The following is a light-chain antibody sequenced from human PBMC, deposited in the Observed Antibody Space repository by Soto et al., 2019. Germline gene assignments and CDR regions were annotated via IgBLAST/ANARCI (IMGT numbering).Light chain of an antibody. CDR3: QTYDNSLSGWV. CDR1: SSNIGATYD. V-gene: IGLV1-40*01. J-gene: IGLJ2*01. Sequence: QSVLTQPPSVSGAPGQRVTISCTGSSSNIGATYDVHWYQHLPGTAPKLLIYGNSNRPSGVPDRFSGSKSGTSASLAITGLQPEDEADYYCQTYDNSLSGWVFGGGTKLTVL. CDR2: GNS.